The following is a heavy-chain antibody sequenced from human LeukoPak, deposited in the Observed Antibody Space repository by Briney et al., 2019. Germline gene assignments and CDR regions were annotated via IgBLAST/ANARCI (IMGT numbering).Heavy chain of an antibody. CDR1: GFTFSTYS. V-gene: IGHV3-74*01. D-gene: IGHD3-22*01. CDR3: VRDMGYYDKV. J-gene: IGHJ4*02. CDR2: INTDGNTR. Sequence: TGGSLRLSCAASGFTFSTYSMSWVRQAPGKGLVWVSRINTDGNTRDYADSVKGRFTISRDNAKNTLYLQMNSLRAEDTAVYYCVRDMGYYDKVWGQGTLVTVSS.